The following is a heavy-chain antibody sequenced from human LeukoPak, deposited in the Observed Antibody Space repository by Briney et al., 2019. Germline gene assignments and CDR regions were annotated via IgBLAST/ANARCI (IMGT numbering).Heavy chain of an antibody. D-gene: IGHD1-26*01. J-gene: IGHJ4*02. V-gene: IGHV1-18*04. Sequence: ASVKVSCKASGYTFTRYYMHWVRQAPGQGLEWMGWIRAYNGNTNYAQKFQGRVTMTTDTSTSTAYVELRSLRSDDTAVYYCARGGTYSRGLLVYWGQGTLVTVSS. CDR2: IRAYNGNT. CDR1: GYTFTRYY. CDR3: ARGGTYSRGLLVY.